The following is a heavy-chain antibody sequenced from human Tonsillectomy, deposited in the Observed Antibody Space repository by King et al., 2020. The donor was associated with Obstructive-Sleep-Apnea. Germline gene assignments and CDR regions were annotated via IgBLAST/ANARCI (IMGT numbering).Heavy chain of an antibody. J-gene: IGHJ4*02. CDR1: GFTFDGYA. V-gene: IGHV3-9*01. CDR3: VKGRVHNDDCSGHGFDD. CDR2: IDGNSGDI. D-gene: IGHD3-22*01. Sequence: VQLVESGGGLVQPGRSLRLSCAASGFTFDGYAMHWVRQAPGKGLEWVSSIDGNSGDIGYAVSVKGRFAIYRDNAQSSLYLQMHSLRPEDTALYYCVKGRVHNDDCSGHGFDDWGQGTLVTVSS.